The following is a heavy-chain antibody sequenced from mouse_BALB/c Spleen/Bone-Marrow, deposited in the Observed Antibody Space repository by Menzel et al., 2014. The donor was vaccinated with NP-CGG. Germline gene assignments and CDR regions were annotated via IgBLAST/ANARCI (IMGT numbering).Heavy chain of an antibody. CDR3: ARPDYYGSLNY. CDR2: INPDSRTI. Sequence: EVQVVESGGGLVQPGGSLKLSCAASGFDFSRYWMSWVRQAPGRGLEWIGEINPDSRTINYSPSLKDKFIISRDNAKNTLFLRLNKARAETTALYYCARPDYYGSLNYWGQGTTLTVSS. CDR1: GFDFSRYW. J-gene: IGHJ2*01. V-gene: IGHV4-1*02. D-gene: IGHD1-2*01.